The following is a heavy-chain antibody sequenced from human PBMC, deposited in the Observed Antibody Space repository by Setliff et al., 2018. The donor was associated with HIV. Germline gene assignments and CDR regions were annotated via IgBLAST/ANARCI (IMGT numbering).Heavy chain of an antibody. D-gene: IGHD2-8*01. CDR3: ARGLDIVLMVYAIPDAFDI. J-gene: IGHJ3*02. Sequence: SETLSLTCNVYGLSMRAHHWSWVRLPPGKTLEWLGYILYSGSSNYNPSFKNRVTISLNEAKNQFSLKLSSVTAADTAVYYCARGLDIVLMVYAIPDAFDIWGQGTMVTVSS. CDR1: GLSMRAHH. V-gene: IGHV4-59*08. CDR2: ILYSGSS.